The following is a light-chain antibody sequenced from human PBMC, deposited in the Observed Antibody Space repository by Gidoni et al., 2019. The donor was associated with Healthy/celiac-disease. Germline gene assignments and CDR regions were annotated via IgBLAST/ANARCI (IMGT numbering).Light chain of an antibody. CDR3: QQYGSSPRFT. V-gene: IGKV3-20*01. J-gene: IGKJ3*01. Sequence: EIVLTQPPCTLSLSLGERATLSRRASQSVSSSYLAWYQQKPGQAPRLLIYSTSSRANGIPDRFSGSGSGTDFTLTISRLEPEDFAVYYCQQYGSSPRFTFGPGTKVDIK. CDR2: STS. CDR1: QSVSSSY.